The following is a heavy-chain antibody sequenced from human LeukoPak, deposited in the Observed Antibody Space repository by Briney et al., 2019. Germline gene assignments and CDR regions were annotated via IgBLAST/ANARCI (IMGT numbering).Heavy chain of an antibody. D-gene: IGHD2-15*01. CDR3: AKEVPSVVVAAATVDY. CDR1: GFTFSSYA. CDR2: ISGSGGST. V-gene: IGHV3-23*01. Sequence: GGSLRLSCAASGFTFSSYAMSWVRQAPGKGLEWVSAISGSGGSTYYADSVKGRFTISRDNSKNTLYLQMNSLRAEDTAVYYCAKEVPSVVVAAATVDYWGQGTLVTVSS. J-gene: IGHJ4*02.